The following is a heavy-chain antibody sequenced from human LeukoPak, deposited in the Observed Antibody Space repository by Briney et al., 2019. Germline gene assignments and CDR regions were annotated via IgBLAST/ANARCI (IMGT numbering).Heavy chain of an antibody. J-gene: IGHJ4*02. D-gene: IGHD6-13*01. CDR1: GASMTSYY. V-gene: IGHV4-59*01. CDR3: ARVAIPGYSSSWYNY. CDR2: ISYTGST. Sequence: SETLSLTCTVSGASMTSYYWTWIRQPPGKGLEWIGYISYTGSTNYNPSLKSRVTISVDTSKNQFSLKLSSVTAADTAVYYCARVAIPGYSSSWYNYWGQGTLVTVSS.